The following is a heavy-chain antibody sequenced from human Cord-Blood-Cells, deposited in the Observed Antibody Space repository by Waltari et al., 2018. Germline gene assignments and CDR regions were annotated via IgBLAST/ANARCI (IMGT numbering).Heavy chain of an antibody. J-gene: IGHJ4*02. Sequence: QVQLQESGPGLVKPSQTLSLTCTVSGGPLRSGSYYWGWIRQPPGKGLEWIGYIYYSGSTYYNPSLKSRVTISVDTSKNQFSLKLSSVTAADTAVYYCARDHYGSGSYDYWGQGTLVTVSS. CDR3: ARDHYGSGSYDY. D-gene: IGHD3-10*01. V-gene: IGHV4-30-4*01. CDR2: IYYSGST. CDR1: GGPLRSGSYY.